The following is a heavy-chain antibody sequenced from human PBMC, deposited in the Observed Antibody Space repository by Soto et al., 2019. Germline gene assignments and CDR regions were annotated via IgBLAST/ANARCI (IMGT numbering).Heavy chain of an antibody. CDR3: ARDRVSVREGYRYGDAFDI. CDR2: ISGSGGYI. D-gene: IGHD4-4*01. V-gene: IGHV3-21*01. CDR1: GFTFSTYS. Sequence: EVQLVESGGGLVKPGGSLRLSCAASGFTFSTYSMNWVRQTPGKGLEWVSSISGSGGYIYYADSLKGRFTISRDNAKNSLFLQMNSLRAEDTAVYYCARDRVSVREGYRYGDAFDIWGQGTMVTVSS. J-gene: IGHJ3*02.